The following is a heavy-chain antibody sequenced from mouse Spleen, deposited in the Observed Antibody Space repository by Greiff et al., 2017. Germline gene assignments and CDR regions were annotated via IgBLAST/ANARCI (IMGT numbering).Heavy chain of an antibody. J-gene: IGHJ3*01. CDR1: GYTFTNYW. D-gene: IGHD2-4*01. CDR2: IYPGGGYT. V-gene: IGHV1-63*02. CDR3: AWYDYDGAWFAY. Sequence: VQRVESGAELVRPGTSVKISCKASGYTFTNYWLGWVKQRPGHGLEWIGDIYPGGGYTNYNEKFKGKATLTADTSSSTAYMQLSSLTSEDSAVYFCAWYDYDGAWFAYWGQGTLVTVSA.